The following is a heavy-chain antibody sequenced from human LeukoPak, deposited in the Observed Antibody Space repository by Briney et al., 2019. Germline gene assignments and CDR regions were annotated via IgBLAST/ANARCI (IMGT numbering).Heavy chain of an antibody. CDR3: ARLRKKWEPFDY. CDR2: IYYSGST. V-gene: IGHV4-59*08. D-gene: IGHD1-26*01. CDR1: GGSISGYY. Sequence: SETLSLTCTVSGGSISGYYWSWIRQPPGKGLEWIGYIYYSGSTNYNPSLKSRVTISVDTSKNQFSLKLSSVTAADTAVYYCARLRKKWEPFDYWGQGTLVTVSS. J-gene: IGHJ4*02.